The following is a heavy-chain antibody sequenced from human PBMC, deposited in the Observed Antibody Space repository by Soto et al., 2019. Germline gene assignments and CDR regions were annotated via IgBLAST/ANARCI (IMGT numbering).Heavy chain of an antibody. Sequence: PGGSLRLSCAASGFTFENYAMDWARQAPGKGLEWVSGISWKSGSIGYADSVKGRFTISRDNAKNSLYLQVNSLRAEDTALYYCARAIAAAAFDIWGQGTMVTVSS. D-gene: IGHD6-13*01. CDR3: ARAIAAAAFDI. V-gene: IGHV3-9*01. CDR2: ISWKSGSI. J-gene: IGHJ3*02. CDR1: GFTFENYA.